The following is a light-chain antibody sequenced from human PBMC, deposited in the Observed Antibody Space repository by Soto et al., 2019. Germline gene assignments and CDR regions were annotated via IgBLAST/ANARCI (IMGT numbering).Light chain of an antibody. CDR1: SSNIGAGYD. J-gene: IGLJ3*02. V-gene: IGLV1-40*01. Sequence: QPVLTQPPSVSGAPGQRVTISCTGSSSNIGAGYDLHWYQQRPGTAPKLLIYGNSNRPSGVPDRFSGSKSGTSASLAITGLQAEDEADYYCQSYDSSLSGWVFGGGTKLTVL. CDR3: QSYDSSLSGWV. CDR2: GNS.